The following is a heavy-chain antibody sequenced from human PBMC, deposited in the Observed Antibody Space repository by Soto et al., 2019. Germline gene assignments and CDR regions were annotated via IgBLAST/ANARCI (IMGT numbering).Heavy chain of an antibody. J-gene: IGHJ4*02. Sequence: GGSLRLSCAASGFTFSSYAMSWVRQAPGKGLEWVSAISGSGGSTYYADSAKGRFTISRDNSKNTLYLQMNSLRAEDTAVYYCAKLTSEWVRGALYYFDYWGQGTLVTVSS. CDR3: AKLTSEWVRGALYYFDY. CDR1: GFTFSSYA. CDR2: ISGSGGST. V-gene: IGHV3-23*01. D-gene: IGHD3-10*01.